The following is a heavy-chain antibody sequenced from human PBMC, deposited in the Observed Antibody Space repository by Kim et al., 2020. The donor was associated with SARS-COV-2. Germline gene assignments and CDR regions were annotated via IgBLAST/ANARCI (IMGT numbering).Heavy chain of an antibody. D-gene: IGHD3-16*01. J-gene: IGHJ5*02. V-gene: IGHV3-21*01. Sequence: ADSVKGRFTISRDNAKNSLYLQMNSLRAEDTAVYYCARDKGELWPNWFDPWGQGTLVTVSS. CDR3: ARDKGELWPNWFDP.